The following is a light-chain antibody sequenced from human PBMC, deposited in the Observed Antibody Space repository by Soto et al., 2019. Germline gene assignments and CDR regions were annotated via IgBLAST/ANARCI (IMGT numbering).Light chain of an antibody. J-gene: IGKJ4*01. CDR3: HQVNSYPHT. V-gene: IGKV1-9*01. CDR1: QGVYSY. Sequence: DIQLYQSPSFLSASVGDRVTITCRASQGVYSYLAWYQQKPGRAPSLLIYAASTLQIGVPSRFSGSGSGTEFTLTINSLQPEDFATYYCHQVNSYPHTFGGGTKVEIK. CDR2: AAS.